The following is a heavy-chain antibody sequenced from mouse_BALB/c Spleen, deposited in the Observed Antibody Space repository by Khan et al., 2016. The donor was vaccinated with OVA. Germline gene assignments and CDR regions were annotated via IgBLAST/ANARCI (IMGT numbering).Heavy chain of an antibody. Sequence: QVQLKQSGPGLVQPSQSLSITCTVSGFSLTNYSVHWVRQSPGKGLEWLGVIWSAGSTDYIAAFISRLSISKDNSRSQLFLKMNRLQPTDTAIYYCARRGYCYGRGAWFAYWGQGTLVTVSA. CDR3: ARRGYCYGRGAWFAY. J-gene: IGHJ3*01. V-gene: IGHV2-2*02. CDR1: GFSLTNYS. D-gene: IGHD2-12*01. CDR2: IWSAGST.